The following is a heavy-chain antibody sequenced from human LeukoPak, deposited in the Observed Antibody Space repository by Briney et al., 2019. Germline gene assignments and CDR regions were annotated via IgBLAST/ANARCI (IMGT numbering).Heavy chain of an antibody. J-gene: IGHJ4*02. D-gene: IGHD5-18*01. Sequence: SQTLSLTCTVSGGSISSGSYYWSWIRQPAGKGLEWIGRIYTSGSTNYNPSLKSRVTISVDTSKNQFSLKLSSVTAADTAVYYCARVKVDTAMVIDYWGQGTLVTVSS. CDR1: GGSISSGSYY. CDR2: IYTSGST. CDR3: ARVKVDTAMVIDY. V-gene: IGHV4-61*02.